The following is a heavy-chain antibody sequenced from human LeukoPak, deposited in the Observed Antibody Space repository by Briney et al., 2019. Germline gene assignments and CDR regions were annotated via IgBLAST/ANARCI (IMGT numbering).Heavy chain of an antibody. J-gene: IGHJ4*02. CDR2: INHGGST. D-gene: IGHD1-7*01. V-gene: IGHV4-34*01. Sequence: SETLSLTCAVYGGSISGYYWSRIRQPPGKGLEWIGEINHGGSTNYNPSLKSRVTISVDTSKNQFSLNLSSVTAADTAVYYCARDRDWNYGFDYWGQGTLVTVSS. CDR1: GGSISGYY. CDR3: ARDRDWNYGFDY.